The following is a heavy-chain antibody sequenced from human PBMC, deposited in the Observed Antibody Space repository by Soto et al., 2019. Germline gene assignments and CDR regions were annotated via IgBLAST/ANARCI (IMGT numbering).Heavy chain of an antibody. CDR3: TREGYSSSSGSRGNWFDP. CDR1: GYTFTSYD. D-gene: IGHD6-6*01. Sequence: ASVKVSCKASGYTFTSYDINWVRQATGQGLEWMGWMNPNSGNTGYAQKFQGRVTMTRNTSISTAYMELSSLRSEDTAVYYCTREGYSSSSGSRGNWFDPWGQGTLATVSS. V-gene: IGHV1-8*01. CDR2: MNPNSGNT. J-gene: IGHJ5*02.